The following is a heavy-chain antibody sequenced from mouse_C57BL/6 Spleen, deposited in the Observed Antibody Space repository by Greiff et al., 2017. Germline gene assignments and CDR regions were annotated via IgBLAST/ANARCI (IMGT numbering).Heavy chain of an antibody. CDR1: GYTFTSYD. J-gene: IGHJ2*01. D-gene: IGHD1-1*01. CDR2: IYPRDGST. CDR3: ARGGNYYGSSHYFDY. V-gene: IGHV1-85*01. Sequence: QVQLKQSGPELVKPGASVKLSCKASGYTFTSYDINWVKQRPGQGLEWIGWIYPRDGSTKYNEKFKGKATLTVDTSSSTAYMELHSLTSEDSAVYFCARGGNYYGSSHYFDYWGQGTTLTVSS.